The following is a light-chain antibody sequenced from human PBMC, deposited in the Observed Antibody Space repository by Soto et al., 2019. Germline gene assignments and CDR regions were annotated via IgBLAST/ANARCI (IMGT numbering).Light chain of an antibody. Sequence: IVMTQSPDSLALSLSDRATLGCKSSQGRLYGSNSKRYLAWYKQKPGKPPKLXIYWASIRESGVPDRFSGSGSGTDFTLTISSLQAEDVEVYYCQQYYADPLTFGGGTKVDI. CDR3: QQYYADPLT. J-gene: IGKJ4*01. CDR2: WAS. V-gene: IGKV4-1*01. CDR1: QGRLYGSNSKRY.